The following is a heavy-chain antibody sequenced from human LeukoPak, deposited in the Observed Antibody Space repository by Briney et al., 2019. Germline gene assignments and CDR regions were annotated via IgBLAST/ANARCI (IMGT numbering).Heavy chain of an antibody. Sequence: PGGSLRLSCAASGFTVSSNYMSWVRQAPGKGLEWVSVIYSGGSTYYADSAKGRFTISRDNSKNTLYLQMNSLRAEDTAVYYCARALSGTYGLFQHWGQGTLVTVSS. D-gene: IGHD1-26*01. CDR3: ARALSGTYGLFQH. CDR1: GFTVSSNY. J-gene: IGHJ1*01. V-gene: IGHV3-66*01. CDR2: IYSGGST.